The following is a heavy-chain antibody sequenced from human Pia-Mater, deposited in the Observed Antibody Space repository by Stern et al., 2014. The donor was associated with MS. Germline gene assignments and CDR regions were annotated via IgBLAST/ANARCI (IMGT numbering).Heavy chain of an antibody. CDR2: IGHGGAT. Sequence: QVQLQQWGAGLLKPSETLSLTCAFHGGSFSPYSWSWIRQPPGQGLEWIGEIGHGGATNYNSSLESRVTISVDTSKNQFPLRLSSMTAADTAVYYCSRGTRITVVRDWYDYWGQGTLVAVSS. D-gene: IGHD3-10*01. V-gene: IGHV4-34*01. CDR3: SRGTRITVVRDWYDY. J-gene: IGHJ4*02. CDR1: GGSFSPYS.